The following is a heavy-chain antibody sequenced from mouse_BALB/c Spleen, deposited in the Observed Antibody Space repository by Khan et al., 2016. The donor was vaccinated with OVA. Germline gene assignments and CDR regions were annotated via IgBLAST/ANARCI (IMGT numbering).Heavy chain of an antibody. CDR2: ITYSGNI. Sequence: VQLKESGPSLVKPSQTLSLTCSVTGDSITSGFWNWIRKFPGNKFEYLGYITYSGNIYYNPSLKSRISITRDTSKSQYYLQFNSVTTEDAATYCCARSHGSWAMDYWGHGTSVTVSS. J-gene: IGHJ4*01. V-gene: IGHV3-8*02. CDR1: GDSITSGF. CDR3: ARSHGSWAMDY. D-gene: IGHD1-1*01.